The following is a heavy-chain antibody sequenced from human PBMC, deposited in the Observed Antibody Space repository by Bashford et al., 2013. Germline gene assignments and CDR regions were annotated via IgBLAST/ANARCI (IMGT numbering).Heavy chain of an antibody. CDR1: GGSLSSYY. CDR3: ARHRSVTIDAAFDI. CDR2: IYYSGST. V-gene: IGHV4-59*08. D-gene: IGHD4-17*01. J-gene: IGHJ3*02. Sequence: SETLSLTCTVSGGSLSSYYWSWIRQPPGKGLEYIGYIYYSGSTNYNPSLKSRVTISLDTSQNQFSLKLSSLTAADTAVYYCARHRSVTIDAAFDIWGQGTMVTVSS.